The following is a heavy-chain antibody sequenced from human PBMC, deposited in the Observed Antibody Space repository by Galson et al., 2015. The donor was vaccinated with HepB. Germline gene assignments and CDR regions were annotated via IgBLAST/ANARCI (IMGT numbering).Heavy chain of an antibody. D-gene: IGHD3-22*01. CDR2: ISGSGGST. Sequence: SLRLSCAASGFTFSSYAMSWVRQAPGKGLEWVSAISGSGGSTYYADSVKGRFTISRDNSKNTLYLQMNSLRAGDTAVYYCAKASMIVVVITSDAFDIWGQGTMVTVSS. V-gene: IGHV3-23*01. J-gene: IGHJ3*02. CDR1: GFTFSSYA. CDR3: AKASMIVVVITSDAFDI.